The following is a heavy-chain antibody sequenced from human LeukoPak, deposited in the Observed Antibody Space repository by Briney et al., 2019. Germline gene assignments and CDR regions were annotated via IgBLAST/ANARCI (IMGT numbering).Heavy chain of an antibody. V-gene: IGHV3-21*01. CDR3: ARDASGYELAFDI. CDR2: ISSSSSYI. J-gene: IGHJ3*02. D-gene: IGHD5-12*01. Sequence: GGSLRLSCAASGFTFSSYSMNWVRQAPGKGLEWVSSISSSSSYIYYADSAKGRFTISRDNAKNSLYLQMNSLRAEDTAVYFCARDASGYELAFDIWGQGTMVTVSS. CDR1: GFTFSSYS.